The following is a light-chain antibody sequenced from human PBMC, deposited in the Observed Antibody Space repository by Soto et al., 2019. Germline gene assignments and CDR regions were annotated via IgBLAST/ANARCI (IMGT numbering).Light chain of an antibody. CDR1: QSVSTY. V-gene: IGKV3-20*01. Sequence: EIVLTQSPGTLSLSPGERATLSCRASQSVSTYLAWYQQQPGQAPRLLIYGASSRATGIPDRFSGSGSGTDFTLTISRLEPEDSAVYYCQQYGRTFGGRTKVDIK. CDR3: QQYGRT. J-gene: IGKJ4*01. CDR2: GAS.